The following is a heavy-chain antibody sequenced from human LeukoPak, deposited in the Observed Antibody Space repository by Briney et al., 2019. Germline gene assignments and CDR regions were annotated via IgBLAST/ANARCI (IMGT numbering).Heavy chain of an antibody. CDR3: AKDLRILYGDYKPAIGDY. J-gene: IGHJ4*02. Sequence: GGSLRLSCAASGFTFSSYAMHWVRQAPGKGLEYVSAISSNGGSTYYANSVKGRFTISRDNSKNTLYLQMNSLRAEDTAVYYCAKDLRILYGDYKPAIGDYWGQGTLVTVSS. CDR1: GFTFSSYA. D-gene: IGHD4-17*01. V-gene: IGHV3-64*01. CDR2: ISSNGGST.